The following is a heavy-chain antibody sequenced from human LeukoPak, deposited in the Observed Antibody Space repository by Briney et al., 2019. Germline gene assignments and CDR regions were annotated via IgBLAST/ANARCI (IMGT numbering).Heavy chain of an antibody. CDR2: IYYSGST. CDR1: GGSISSYY. Sequence: SETLSLTCTVSGGSISSYYWSWIRQPPGKGLEWIGYIYYSGSTNYNLSLKSRVTISLDTSKNQFSLKLTSVTAADTAVYYCARSQLLWFGGVNSGFDYWGQGTLVTVSS. CDR3: ARSQLLWFGGVNSGFDY. J-gene: IGHJ4*02. V-gene: IGHV4-59*01. D-gene: IGHD3-10*01.